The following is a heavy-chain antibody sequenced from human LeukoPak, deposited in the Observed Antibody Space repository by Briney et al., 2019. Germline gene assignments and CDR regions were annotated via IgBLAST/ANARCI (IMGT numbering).Heavy chain of an antibody. V-gene: IGHV3-23*01. CDR3: AKAGYSYGNLEY. CDR2: ISGSGGST. D-gene: IGHD5-18*01. J-gene: IGHJ4*02. CDR1: GFTFSSYA. Sequence: HAGGSLRLSCAASGFTFSSYAMSWVRKAPGKGLEWVSAISGSGGSTYYADSVKGRFTISRDNSKNTLYLQMNSLRAEDTAVYYCAKAGYSYGNLEYWGQGTLVTVSS.